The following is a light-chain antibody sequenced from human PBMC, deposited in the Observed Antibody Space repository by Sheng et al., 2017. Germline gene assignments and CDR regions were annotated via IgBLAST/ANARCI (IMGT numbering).Light chain of an antibody. V-gene: IGKV3-15*01. CDR1: QSVSSN. CDR2: GAS. J-gene: IGKJ2*03. Sequence: EIVMTQSPATLSVSPGERATLSCKASQSVSSNLAWYQQKPGQAPRLLIYGASTRATGIPARFSGSGSGTEFTLTISSLQSEDFATYYCQQYYSTRYSFGQGTKLEIK. CDR3: QQYYSTRYS.